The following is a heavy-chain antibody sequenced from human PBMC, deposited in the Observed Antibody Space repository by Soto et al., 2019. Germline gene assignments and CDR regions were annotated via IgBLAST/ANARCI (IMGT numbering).Heavy chain of an antibody. D-gene: IGHD3-10*01. Sequence: KSSETRSLTCAVSGASVSGQYWSWIRQPPGEGLEWVGEIIPTGSTTYNPSLKSRLSFSLDTSKNHFSLNLSSVSVADTAVYYCARGGITMAWNYYYYGMDVWGQGTTVTVSS. V-gene: IGHV4-34*01. CDR3: ARGGITMAWNYYYYGMDV. CDR1: GASVSGQY. CDR2: IIPTGST. J-gene: IGHJ6*02.